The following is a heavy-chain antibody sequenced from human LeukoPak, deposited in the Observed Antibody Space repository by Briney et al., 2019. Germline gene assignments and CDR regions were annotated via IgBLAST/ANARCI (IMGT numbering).Heavy chain of an antibody. J-gene: IGHJ5*02. Sequence: SETLSLTCTVSGGSISSGGYSWSWIRQPPGKGLEWIGYIYHSGSTYYNPSLKSRVTISVDRSKNQFSLKLSSVTAADTAVYYCARDSGGWFDPWGQGTLVTVSP. V-gene: IGHV4-30-2*01. CDR3: ARDSGGWFDP. CDR1: GGSISSGGYS. D-gene: IGHD2-15*01. CDR2: IYHSGST.